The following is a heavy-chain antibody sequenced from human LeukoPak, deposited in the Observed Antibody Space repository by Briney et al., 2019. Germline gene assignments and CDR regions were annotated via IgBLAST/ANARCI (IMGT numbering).Heavy chain of an antibody. V-gene: IGHV3-7*04. J-gene: IGHJ4*02. CDR1: GFTFSRYW. CDR3: ARDGTYTDYDPDFDI. D-gene: IGHD5-12*01. CDR2: IKQDGSEK. Sequence: GGSLRLSCAASGFTFSRYWMSWVRQAPGKGLEWVANIKQDGSEKYYVDSVKGRFTISRDNAKNSLYLQMNSLRAEDTAVFYCARDGTYTDYDPDFDIWGQGTLVTVSS.